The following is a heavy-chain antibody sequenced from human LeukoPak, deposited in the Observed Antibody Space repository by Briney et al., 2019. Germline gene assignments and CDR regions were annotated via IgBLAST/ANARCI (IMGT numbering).Heavy chain of an antibody. CDR1: GFTFNSYA. CDR2: ISDSSDYT. D-gene: IGHD2/OR15-2a*01. J-gene: IGHJ4*02. CDR3: AKKPQAFTSYFRGSGFFEY. V-gene: IGHV3-23*01. Sequence: GGSLRLSCAASGFTFNSYAMSWVRQAPWKGLEWVSSISDSSDYTYYGKSVKGRFTISRDNSKNTLYLQMNGLRAEDTAVYYCAKKPQAFTSYFRGSGFFEYWGQGTLVTVSS.